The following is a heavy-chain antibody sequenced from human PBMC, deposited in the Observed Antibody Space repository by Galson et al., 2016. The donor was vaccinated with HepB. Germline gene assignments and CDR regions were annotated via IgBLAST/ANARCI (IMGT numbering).Heavy chain of an antibody. V-gene: IGHV3-13*01. CDR3: AREMSDSITYGWYFDL. CDR1: GFTVSSYY. J-gene: IGHJ2*01. CDR2: IGRGGDR. Sequence: SLRLSCAASGFTVSSYYMSWVRQAPGKGLEWVSAIGRGGDRYYSGSVKGRFTISRENAKNSLYLQMNSLSAGDTAVYYCAREMSDSITYGWYFDLWGRGTLVTVSS. D-gene: IGHD3-10*01.